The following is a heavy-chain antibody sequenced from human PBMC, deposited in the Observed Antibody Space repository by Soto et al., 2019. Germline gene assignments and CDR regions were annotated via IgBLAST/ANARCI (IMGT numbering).Heavy chain of an antibody. CDR2: INPSGGST. Sequence: ASVKVSCKASGYTFTSYYMHWVRQAPGQGLEWMGIINPSGGSTSYAQKFQGRVTMTRDTSTSTVYMELSSLRSEDTAVYYCARSFPPKLERLANWFDPWGQGTLVTVSS. D-gene: IGHD1-1*01. CDR3: ARSFPPKLERLANWFDP. CDR1: GYTFTSYY. V-gene: IGHV1-46*01. J-gene: IGHJ5*02.